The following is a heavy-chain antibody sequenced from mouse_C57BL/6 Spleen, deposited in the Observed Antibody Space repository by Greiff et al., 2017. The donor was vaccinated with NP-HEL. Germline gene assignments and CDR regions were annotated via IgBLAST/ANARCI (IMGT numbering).Heavy chain of an antibody. Sequence: EVMLVESGGGLVKPGGSLKLSCAASGFTFSSYTMSWVRQTPEKRLEWVATISGGGGNPYYPDSVKGRFTISRDNAKNTLYLQMSSLRSEDTALYYCARHEGDGYYAMDYWGQGTSVTVSS. J-gene: IGHJ4*01. D-gene: IGHD2-3*01. V-gene: IGHV5-9*01. CDR1: GFTFSSYT. CDR2: ISGGGGNP. CDR3: ARHEGDGYYAMDY.